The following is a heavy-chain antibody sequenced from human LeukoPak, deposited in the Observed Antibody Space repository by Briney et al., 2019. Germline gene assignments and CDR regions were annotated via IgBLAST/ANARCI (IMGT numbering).Heavy chain of an antibody. Sequence: GGSLRLSCAASGFTFSTYWMSWVRQAPGKGLEWVANIKQDGSEKYYVDSVKGRFTISRDNAKNSLYLQMNSLRAEDTAVYYCAKGCSGGSCSRRHFDYWGQGTLVTVSS. CDR2: IKQDGSEK. CDR3: AKGCSGGSCSRRHFDY. V-gene: IGHV3-7*05. D-gene: IGHD2-15*01. J-gene: IGHJ4*02. CDR1: GFTFSTYW.